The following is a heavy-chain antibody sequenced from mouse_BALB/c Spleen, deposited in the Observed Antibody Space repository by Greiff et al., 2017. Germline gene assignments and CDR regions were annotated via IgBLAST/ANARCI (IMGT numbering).Heavy chain of an antibody. V-gene: IGHV3-8*02. J-gene: IGHJ4*01. D-gene: IGHD2-4*01. Sequence: EVQRVESGPSLVKPSQTLSLTCSVTGDSITSGYWNWIRKFPGNKLEYMGYISYSGSTYYNPSLKSRISITRDTSKNQYYLQLNSVTTEDTATYYCARHYDHDGGYAMDYWGQGTSVTVSS. CDR3: ARHYDHDGGYAMDY. CDR2: ISYSGST. CDR1: GDSITSGY.